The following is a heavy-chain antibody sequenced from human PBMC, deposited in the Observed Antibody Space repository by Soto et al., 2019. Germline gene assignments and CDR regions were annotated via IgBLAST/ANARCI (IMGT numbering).Heavy chain of an antibody. CDR3: ARRVAARQYYYYYYKDV. Sequence: PSETLSLTCTVSGGSISSYYWSWIRQPPGKGLEWIGYIYYSGSTNYNPSLKSRVTISVDTSKNQFSLKLSSVTAADTAVYYCARRVAARQYYYYYYKDVWGKGTTVTVSS. CDR2: IYYSGST. J-gene: IGHJ6*03. D-gene: IGHD6-6*01. CDR1: GGSISSYY. V-gene: IGHV4-59*08.